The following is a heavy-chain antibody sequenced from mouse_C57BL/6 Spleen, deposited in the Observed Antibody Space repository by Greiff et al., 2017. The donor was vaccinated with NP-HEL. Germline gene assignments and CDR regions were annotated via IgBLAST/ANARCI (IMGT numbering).Heavy chain of an antibody. V-gene: IGHV1-64*01. J-gene: IGHJ2*01. CDR1: GYTFTSYW. CDR3: ARGNWDVYFDY. D-gene: IGHD4-1*01. Sequence: QVQLKQSGAELVKPGASVKLSCKASGYTFTSYWMHWVKQRPGQGLEWIGMIHPNSGSTNYNEKFKSKATLTVDKSSSTAYMQLSSLTSEDSAVYYCARGNWDVYFDYWGKGTTLTVSS. CDR2: IHPNSGST.